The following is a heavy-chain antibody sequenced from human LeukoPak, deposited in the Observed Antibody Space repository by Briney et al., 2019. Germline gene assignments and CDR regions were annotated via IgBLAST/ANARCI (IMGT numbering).Heavy chain of an antibody. CDR2: ISSSSSYI. V-gene: IGHV3-21*01. CDR1: GFTFSSYS. Sequence: AGGSLRLSCAASGFTFSSYSMNWVRQAPGKGLEWVSSISSSSSYIYYADSVKGRFTISRDNAKNSLYLQMNSLRAADTAVYYCARLMVRGVIPLYFDYWGQGTLVTVSS. CDR3: ARLMVRGVIPLYFDY. J-gene: IGHJ4*02. D-gene: IGHD3-10*01.